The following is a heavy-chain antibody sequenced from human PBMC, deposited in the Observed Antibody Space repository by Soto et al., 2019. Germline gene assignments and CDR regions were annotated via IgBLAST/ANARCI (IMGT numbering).Heavy chain of an antibody. CDR3: ASAPYYDFWSGYPYFDY. V-gene: IGHV4-30-4*01. Sequence: NPSETLSLTCTVSGGSISSGDYYWIWIRQPPGKGLEWIGYIYYSGSTYYNPSLKSRVTISVDTSKNQFSLKLSSVTAADTAVYYCASAPYYDFWSGYPYFDYWGQGTLVTVSS. D-gene: IGHD3-3*01. J-gene: IGHJ4*02. CDR2: IYYSGST. CDR1: GGSISSGDYY.